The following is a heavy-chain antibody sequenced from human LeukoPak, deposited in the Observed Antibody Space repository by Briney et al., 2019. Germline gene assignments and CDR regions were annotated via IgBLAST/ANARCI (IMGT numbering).Heavy chain of an antibody. V-gene: IGHV3-15*01. CDR1: GFTFSNAW. CDR3: TTLTDFPQLDN. CDR2: IKSKTDGGTT. Sequence: PGGSLRLSCAASGFTFSNAWMTWVRQGPGKGLEWVGRIKSKTDGGTTDYAAPVKGRFTISRDDSKNTLYLQINSLKTEDTAVYYCTTLTDFPQLDNWGQGTLVTVSS. D-gene: IGHD2/OR15-2a*01. J-gene: IGHJ4*02.